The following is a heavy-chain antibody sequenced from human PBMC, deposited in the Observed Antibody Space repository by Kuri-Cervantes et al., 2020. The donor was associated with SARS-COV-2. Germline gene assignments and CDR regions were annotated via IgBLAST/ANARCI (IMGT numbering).Heavy chain of an antibody. CDR2: IYESGDT. D-gene: IGHD1-1*01. CDR1: GGSISSSTYY. CDR3: ARHYAFDNFHK. Sequence: GSLRLSCTVSGGSISSSTYYWGWIRQSPGKGLEWLGSIYESGDTYYSSSLKSRLSLSVDTSKNQFSLTLTSVTAADTAIYYCARHYAFDNFHKWGQGTQVTVSS. V-gene: IGHV4-39*01. J-gene: IGHJ4*02.